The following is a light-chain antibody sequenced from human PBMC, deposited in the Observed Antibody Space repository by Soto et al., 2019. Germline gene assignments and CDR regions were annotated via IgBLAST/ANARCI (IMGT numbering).Light chain of an antibody. J-gene: IGKJ1*01. CDR2: AAS. CDR3: LQLYNYPRT. V-gene: IGKV1-6*01. CDR1: QAIRSD. Sequence: AIQMTQSPSSLSASVGDRVTITCRASQAIRSDLAWYQQKPGMAPKFLIFAASNLQRGVPARFSGSGSGTDFTLTSSSLQPEDFATDYCLQLYNYPRTFGQGTKV.